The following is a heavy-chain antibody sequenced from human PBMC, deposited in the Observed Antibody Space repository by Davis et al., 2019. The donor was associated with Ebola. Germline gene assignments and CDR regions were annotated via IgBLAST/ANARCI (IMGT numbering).Heavy chain of an antibody. J-gene: IGHJ6*04. CDR2: IKQDGSEK. D-gene: IGHD3-16*01. CDR1: GFTFSDYY. Sequence: GESLKISCAASGFTFSDYYMSWIRQAPGKGLEWVANIKQDGSEKYYVDSVEGRFTISRDNAKNSLYLQMNSLRAEDTAVYYCARDGEVLGSVVFHSGMDVWGKGTTVTVSS. V-gene: IGHV3-7*03. CDR3: ARDGEVLGSVVFHSGMDV.